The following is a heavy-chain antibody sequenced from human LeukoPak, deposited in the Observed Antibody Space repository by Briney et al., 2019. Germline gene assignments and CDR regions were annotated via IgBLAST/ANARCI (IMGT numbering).Heavy chain of an antibody. CDR2: IYTSGSA. V-gene: IGHV4-61*02. CDR1: GGSISTDGYY. D-gene: IGHD2-15*01. Sequence: SETLSLTCTVSGGSISTDGYYWSWIRQTAGKGLEWIVRIYTSGSAYYNPSLKSRVIISLDTSKNQSSLILSSVTAADPAVYFCARDTPPFDLSGNSYYMDVWGEGTTVTVSS. CDR3: ARDTPPFDLSGNSYYMDV. J-gene: IGHJ6*03.